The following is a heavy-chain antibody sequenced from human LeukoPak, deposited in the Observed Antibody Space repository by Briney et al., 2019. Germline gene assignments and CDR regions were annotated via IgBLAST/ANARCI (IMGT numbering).Heavy chain of an antibody. Sequence: SETLSLTCTVSGGSVSSGYFHWSWIRQAPGKGLEWIGHDGHTNYNPSLKSRVTISVDRSKNQFSLKLSSVTAADTAVYYCARLVVAALTNWFDPWGQGTLVTVSS. CDR2: DGHT. J-gene: IGHJ5*02. CDR3: ARLVVAALTNWFDP. CDR1: GGSVSSGYFH. V-gene: IGHV4-61*01. D-gene: IGHD2-15*01.